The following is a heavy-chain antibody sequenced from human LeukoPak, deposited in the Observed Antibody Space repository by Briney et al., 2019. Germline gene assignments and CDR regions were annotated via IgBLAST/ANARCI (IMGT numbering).Heavy chain of an antibody. J-gene: IGHJ6*03. D-gene: IGHD5-18*01. Sequence: GGSLRLSCAASGFTFSSYGMSWVRQAPGKGLEWVSAISGSGGSTYYADSVKGRFTISRDNSKNTLYLQMNSLRAEDTAVYYCAKGGTAMAPTPYYYYYYMDVWGKGTTVTVSS. V-gene: IGHV3-23*01. CDR1: GFTFSSYG. CDR3: AKGGTAMAPTPYYYYYYMDV. CDR2: ISGSGGST.